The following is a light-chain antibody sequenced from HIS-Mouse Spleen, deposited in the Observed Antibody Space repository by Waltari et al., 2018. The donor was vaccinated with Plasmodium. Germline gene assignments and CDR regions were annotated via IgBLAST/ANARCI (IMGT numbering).Light chain of an antibody. CDR3: QQYNNWSFT. J-gene: IGKJ3*01. CDR1: QSVRSN. Sequence: EIVMTQSPATLSVSPGERATLSCRASQSVRSNLAWYQQKPGQAPRLLIYGASTRATGIPARFSGIGSGTEFTLTISSLQSEDFAVYYCQQYNNWSFTFGPGTKVDI. V-gene: IGKV3-15*01. CDR2: GAS.